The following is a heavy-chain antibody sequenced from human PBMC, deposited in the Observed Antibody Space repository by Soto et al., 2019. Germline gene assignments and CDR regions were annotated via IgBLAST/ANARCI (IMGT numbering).Heavy chain of an antibody. CDR2: MYHRGST. D-gene: IGHD6-13*01. J-gene: IGHJ4*02. CDR1: DGSISSGGYS. Sequence: SETLSLTCAVSDGSISSGGYSWSWIRQPPGKGLEWIGYMYHRGSTNYNPSLKSRVTISVDTSKNQFSLKLSSVTAADTAVYYCARLYGSRGPFDYWGQGTLVTVSS. CDR3: ARLYGSRGPFDY. V-gene: IGHV4-30-2*01.